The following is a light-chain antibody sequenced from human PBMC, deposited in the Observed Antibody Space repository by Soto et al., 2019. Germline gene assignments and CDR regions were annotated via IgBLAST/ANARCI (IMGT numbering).Light chain of an antibody. V-gene: IGLV7-46*01. CDR3: LVIFTGVGEV. J-gene: IGLJ1*01. Sequence: QAVVTQEPSLTVSPGGTVTLTCGSSTGAVTSGHYVHWFQQKPGQAPRTLIYDTNNKHSWTPARFSGSLLGGKAALTLSGAQPEDEADYYCLVIFTGVGEVFGTGPKLTVL. CDR1: TGAVTSGHY. CDR2: DTN.